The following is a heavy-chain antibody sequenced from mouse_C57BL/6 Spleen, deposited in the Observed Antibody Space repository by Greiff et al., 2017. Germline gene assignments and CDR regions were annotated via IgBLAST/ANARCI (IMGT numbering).Heavy chain of an antibody. CDR3: ARIDSSGPCY. J-gene: IGHJ2*01. CDR1: GFTFSSYG. V-gene: IGHV5-6*01. Sequence: VQLKESGGDLVKPGGSLKLSCAASGFTFSSYGMSWVRQTPDKRLEWVATISSGGSYTYYPDSVKGRFTISIDNAKNTLYLQMRSLKSEDTAIYSCARIDSSGPCYWGQGTTLTVSS. D-gene: IGHD3-2*02. CDR2: ISSGGSYT.